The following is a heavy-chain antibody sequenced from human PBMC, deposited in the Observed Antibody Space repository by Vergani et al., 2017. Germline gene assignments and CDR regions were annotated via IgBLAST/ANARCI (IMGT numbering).Heavy chain of an antibody. CDR1: GGSFTSYH. CDR2: IDHTGRP. J-gene: IGHJ6*03. CDR3: ASVNTETNGHLYYYYYMDV. V-gene: IGHV4-34*01. Sequence: QVQLQQWGGGLLKPSETLSLTCVVNGGSFTSYHWTWIRQSPGEGLEWVGDIDHTGRPDYNPSLKRRLTMSVDKYRNQFSLTLNSVTATDTAIYFCASVNTETNGHLYYYYYMDVWGQGTAVTVS. D-gene: IGHD4-11*01.